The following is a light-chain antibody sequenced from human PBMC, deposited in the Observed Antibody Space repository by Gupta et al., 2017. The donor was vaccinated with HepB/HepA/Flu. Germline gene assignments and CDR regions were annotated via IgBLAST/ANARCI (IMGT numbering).Light chain of an antibody. J-gene: IGLJ1*01. CDR1: KLEDKY. V-gene: IGLV3-1*01. Sequence: SYDLSQPHSVSVSPEQTVSISCSGDKLEDKYVSWYQQRPGQSPVLVIFKDIKRPSEIPERFSGSNSGNTATLTISGAQALDEADYFCQAWDGSAAVFGAGTKVTVL. CDR3: QAWDGSAAV. CDR2: KDI.